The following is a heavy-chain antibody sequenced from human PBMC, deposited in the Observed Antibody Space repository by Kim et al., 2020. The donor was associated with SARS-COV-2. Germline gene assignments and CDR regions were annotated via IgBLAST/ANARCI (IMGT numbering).Heavy chain of an antibody. CDR2: ISYDGSNK. V-gene: IGHV3-30*04. Sequence: GGSLRLSCAASGFTFSSYAMHWVRQAPGKGLEWVAVISYDGSNKYYADSVKGRFTISRDNSKNTLYLQMNSLRAEDTAVYYCARDGFGGDYLDYWGQGTLVTVSS. J-gene: IGHJ4*02. CDR1: GFTFSSYA. D-gene: IGHD3-16*01. CDR3: ARDGFGGDYLDY.